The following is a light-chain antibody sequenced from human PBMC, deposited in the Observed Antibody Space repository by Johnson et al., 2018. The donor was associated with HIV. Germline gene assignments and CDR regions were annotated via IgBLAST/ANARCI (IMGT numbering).Light chain of an antibody. Sequence: QSVLTQPPSVSAAPGQKVTISCSGSNSNIGNNYVSWYQQLPGTAPKLLIYENNKRPSGIPDRFSGSKSGTSATLGIAGLQTGDEADYYCGTWDNSLSTGAVSGTGPKVPVL. CDR2: ENN. CDR1: NSNIGNNY. J-gene: IGLJ1*01. V-gene: IGLV1-51*02. CDR3: GTWDNSLSTGAV.